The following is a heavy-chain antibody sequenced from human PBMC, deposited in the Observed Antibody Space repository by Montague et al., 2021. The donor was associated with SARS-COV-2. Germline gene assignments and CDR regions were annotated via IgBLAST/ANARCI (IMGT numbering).Heavy chain of an antibody. V-gene: IGHV3-23*03. J-gene: IGHJ1*01. Sequence: SLRLSCAASGFTFSSYAMSWVRQAPGKGLEWVSVIYSGGSSTYYADSVKGRFTISRDNSKNTLYLHMNSLRAEDTAVYYCAKQYSSRWYPQYFQHWGQGTLVTVSS. D-gene: IGHD6-13*01. CDR3: AKQYSSRWYPQYFQH. CDR2: IYSGGSST. CDR1: GFTFSSYA.